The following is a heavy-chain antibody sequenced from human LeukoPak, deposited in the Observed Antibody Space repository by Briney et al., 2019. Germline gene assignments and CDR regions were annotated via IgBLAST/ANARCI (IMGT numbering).Heavy chain of an antibody. D-gene: IGHD1-14*01. J-gene: IGHJ5*02. CDR1: GGSFSGYY. CDR2: INHSGST. CDR3: ARAGGWFDP. V-gene: IGHV4-34*01. Sequence: SETLSLTCAVYGGSFSGYYWSWIRQPPGKGLEWIGEINHSGSTNYNPSLKSRVTISVDTSKNQFSLKLSSATAADTAVYYCARAGGWFDPWGQGTLVTVSS.